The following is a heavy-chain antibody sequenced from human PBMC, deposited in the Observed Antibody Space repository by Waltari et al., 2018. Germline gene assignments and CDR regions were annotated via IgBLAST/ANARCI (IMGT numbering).Heavy chain of an antibody. CDR2: IKGDGSET. CDR1: GFTFSSTW. V-gene: IGHV3-7*01. D-gene: IGHD3-10*01. Sequence: EVQLEESGGGLVQPGGSLRLSCAVSGFTFSSTWMSWVRQAPGKGLEWVANIKGDGSETYYVDSVKGRFTISRDNAKNTLYLQMNSLRAEDTAVYYCARDRGAFDIWGQGTMVTVSS. CDR3: ARDRGAFDI. J-gene: IGHJ3*02.